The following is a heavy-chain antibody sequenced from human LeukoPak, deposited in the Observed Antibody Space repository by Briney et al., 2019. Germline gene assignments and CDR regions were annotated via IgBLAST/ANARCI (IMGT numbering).Heavy chain of an antibody. D-gene: IGHD1-26*01. CDR1: GLTFSSYG. V-gene: IGHV3-30*02. CDR3: AKDSRQGQWELLQVFDY. Sequence: PGGSLRLSCAASGLTFSSYGMHWVRQAPGKGLEWVAYIRYDGSNKYYADSVKGRFTISRDNSKNTLYLQMNSLRAEDTAVYYCAKDSRQGQWELLQVFDYWGQGTLVTVSS. J-gene: IGHJ4*02. CDR2: IRYDGSNK.